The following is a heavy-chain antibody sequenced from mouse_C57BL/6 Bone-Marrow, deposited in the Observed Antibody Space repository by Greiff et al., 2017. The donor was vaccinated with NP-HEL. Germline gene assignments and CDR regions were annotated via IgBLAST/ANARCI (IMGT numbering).Heavy chain of an antibody. Sequence: QVQLQQPGAELVKPGASVKLSCKASGYTFTSYWMHWVKQRPGQGLEWIGMIHPNSGSTNYNEKFKSKATLTVDKSSSTAYMQLSSLTSEDSAVYYCARDVILGLLQGYYAMDYWGQGTSVTVSS. CDR3: ARDVILGLLQGYYAMDY. J-gene: IGHJ4*01. CDR2: IHPNSGST. V-gene: IGHV1-64*01. D-gene: IGHD2-3*01. CDR1: GYTFTSYW.